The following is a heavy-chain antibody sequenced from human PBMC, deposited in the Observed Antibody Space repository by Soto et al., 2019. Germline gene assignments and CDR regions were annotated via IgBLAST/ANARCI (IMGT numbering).Heavy chain of an antibody. CDR1: GFTFTSYG. V-gene: IGHV3-30*18. D-gene: IGHD2-15*01. Sequence: PXGCLLLSCAASGFTFTSYGVHGVRQAPGKGLEWVAVISYDGSNKYYADSVKGRFTISRDNSKNTLYLQMNSLIAEDTAVYYCAKDLYDCSGGSCYPDNWFDPWGQGTLVTVSS. CDR2: ISYDGSNK. J-gene: IGHJ5*02. CDR3: AKDLYDCSGGSCYPDNWFDP.